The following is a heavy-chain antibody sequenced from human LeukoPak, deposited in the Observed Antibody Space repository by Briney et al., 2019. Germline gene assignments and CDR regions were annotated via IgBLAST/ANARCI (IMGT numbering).Heavy chain of an antibody. Sequence: SETLSLTCAVSGGSISSGGYSWSWIRQPPGKGLEWIGYIYHSGSTYYNPSLKSRVTISVDTSKNQFSLKLSSVTAADTAVYYCAREGGLYYYYGMDVWGQGTTVTVSS. CDR1: GGSISSGGYS. J-gene: IGHJ6*02. D-gene: IGHD1-26*01. V-gene: IGHV4-30-2*01. CDR2: IYHSGST. CDR3: AREGGLYYYYGMDV.